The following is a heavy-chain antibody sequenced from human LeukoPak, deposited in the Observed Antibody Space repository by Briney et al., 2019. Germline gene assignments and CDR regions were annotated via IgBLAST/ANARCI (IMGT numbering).Heavy chain of an antibody. J-gene: IGHJ4*02. Sequence: YWMXWVRQAPGTGXEWVANIKQDGSDRNYVTSVRGRFTISRDNAESSLYLQMNSLRVEDTAVYYCVRNLAVAGTCFDSWGQGTLVTVSS. CDR2: IKQDGSDR. CDR1: YW. CDR3: VRNLAVAGTCFDS. V-gene: IGHV3-7*03. D-gene: IGHD6-19*01.